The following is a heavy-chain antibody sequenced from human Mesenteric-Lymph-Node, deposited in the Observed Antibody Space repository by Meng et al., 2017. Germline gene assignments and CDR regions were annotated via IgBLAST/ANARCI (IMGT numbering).Heavy chain of an antibody. CDR3: ARDRVVPAAMLDY. V-gene: IGHV3-33*01. CDR1: GFTFSSYG. CDR2: IWYDGSNK. Sequence: GGSLRLSCAASGFTFSSYGMHWVRQAPGKGLEWVAVIWYDGSNKYYADSVKGRFTISRDNSKNTLYLQMNSLRAEDTAVYYCARDRVVPAAMLDYWGQGTLVTVSS. D-gene: IGHD2-2*01. J-gene: IGHJ4*02.